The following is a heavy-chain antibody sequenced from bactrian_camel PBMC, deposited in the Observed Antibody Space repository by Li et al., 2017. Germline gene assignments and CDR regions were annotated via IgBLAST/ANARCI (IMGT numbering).Heavy chain of an antibody. Sequence: HVQLVESGGGSVQAGVSLRLSCQYSTDGYAGYALAWFRREPRQDYEGLASIEGDGTTKYADSVKGRFTISRDNAKNMLYLQMNNLKTEDTALYYCAAAPAYYTDIACRFGWGQGTQVTVS. CDR3: AAAPAYYTDIACRFG. CDR1: TDGYAGYA. D-gene: IGHD4*01. V-gene: IGHV3S55*01. J-gene: IGHJ4*01. CDR2: IEGDGTT.